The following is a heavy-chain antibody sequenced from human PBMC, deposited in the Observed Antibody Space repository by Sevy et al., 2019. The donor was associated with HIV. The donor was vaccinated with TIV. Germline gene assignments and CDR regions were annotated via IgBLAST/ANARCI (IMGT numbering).Heavy chain of an antibody. Sequence: GGSLRLSCAASGFTFSSYAMSWVRQAPGKGLEWVSAISGSGGSTYYADSVKGRFTISRDNSKNTQYLQMNSLRADDTAVYYCAKEDSSSWGGLDYWGQGTLVTVSS. CDR1: GFTFSSYA. CDR2: ISGSGGST. D-gene: IGHD6-13*01. V-gene: IGHV3-23*01. CDR3: AKEDSSSWGGLDY. J-gene: IGHJ4*02.